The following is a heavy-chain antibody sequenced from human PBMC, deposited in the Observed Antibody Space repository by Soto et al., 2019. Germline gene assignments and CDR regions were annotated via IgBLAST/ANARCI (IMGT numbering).Heavy chain of an antibody. J-gene: IGHJ6*02. Sequence: QVQLAQSGAEVKKPGSSVRVSCQTSRGTFNTSPISWMRQAPGQGLEWLGDILPVFGMVNYAQQFQDRLQLTAAESTTSVCMEVSRLTPEDTAVYFCATPHLRGRHYDFRSPPTASLYHYGLGVWGQGTTVIVSS. CDR2: ILPVFGMV. D-gene: IGHD3-3*01. CDR3: ATPHLRGRHYDFRSPPTASLYHYGLGV. CDR1: RGTFNTSP. V-gene: IGHV1-69*01.